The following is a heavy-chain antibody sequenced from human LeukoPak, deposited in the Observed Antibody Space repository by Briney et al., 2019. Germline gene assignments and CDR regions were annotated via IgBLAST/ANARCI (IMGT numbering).Heavy chain of an antibody. CDR3: ASLSHSSGWYVIDY. V-gene: IGHV4-34*01. D-gene: IGHD6-19*01. Sequence: SETLSLTCAVYGGSFSGYYWSWIRQPPGKGLEWIGEINHSGSTNYNPSLKSRVTISVDTSKNQFSLKLSSVTAADTAVYYCASLSHSSGWYVIDYWGQGTLVTVSS. CDR1: GGSFSGYY. J-gene: IGHJ4*02. CDR2: INHSGST.